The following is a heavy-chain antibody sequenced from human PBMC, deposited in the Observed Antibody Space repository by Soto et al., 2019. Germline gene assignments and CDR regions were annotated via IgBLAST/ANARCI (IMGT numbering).Heavy chain of an antibody. J-gene: IGHJ6*02. CDR3: AREPGSIVRIYYYYGMDV. CDR1: GYTFTSYG. Sequence: ASVKVSCKASGYTFTSYGISWVRQAPGQGLEWMGWISAYNGNTNYAQKLQGRVTMTTDTSTSTAYMELRSLRSDDTAVYYCAREPGSIVRIYYYYGMDVWGQGTTVTVSS. CDR2: ISAYNGNT. V-gene: IGHV1-18*01. D-gene: IGHD3-10*01.